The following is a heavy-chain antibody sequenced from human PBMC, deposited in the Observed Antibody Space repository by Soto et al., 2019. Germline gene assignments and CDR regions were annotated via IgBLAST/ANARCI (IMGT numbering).Heavy chain of an antibody. Sequence: GGSLRLSCAASGFSIRNYWLNWVRQAPGKGLEWVANINQDGGEKYSLDSVKGRFTISRDNAENSLYLQMDSLRAEDTAVYYCARAVAARISKYYYGMDVWGQGTTVTVSS. CDR2: INQDGGEK. CDR1: GFSIRNYW. CDR3: ARAVAARISKYYYGMDV. D-gene: IGHD6-19*01. V-gene: IGHV3-7*03. J-gene: IGHJ6*02.